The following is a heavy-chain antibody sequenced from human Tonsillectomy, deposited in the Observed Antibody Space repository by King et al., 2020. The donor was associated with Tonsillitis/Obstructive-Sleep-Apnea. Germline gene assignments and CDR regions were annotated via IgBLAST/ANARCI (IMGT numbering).Heavy chain of an antibody. V-gene: IGHV3-64D*06. CDR1: GFTFSSYA. CDR2: MSRNGGST. D-gene: IGHD3-10*01. CDR3: VKGTSGEFYYYHMDV. J-gene: IGHJ6*03. Sequence: VQLVESGGDLVQSGGSLRLSCSASGFTFSSYAMYWGRQAPGKGLEYVSGMSRNGGSTHYADSVKGGFTTSRDNSKNTMYLQMSSLRTEDTAVYFCVKGTSGEFYYYHMDVWGKGTTVTVSS.